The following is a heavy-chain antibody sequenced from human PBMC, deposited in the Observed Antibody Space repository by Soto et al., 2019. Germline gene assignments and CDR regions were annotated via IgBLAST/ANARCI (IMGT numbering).Heavy chain of an antibody. V-gene: IGHV1-3*01. Sequence: GASVKVSCKASGYTFTSYAMHWVRQDPGQRLEWMGWINAGNGNTKYSQKFQGRVTITRDTSASTAYMELSSLRSEDTAVYYCARMFFGDYYYYGMDVWGQGTTVTVSS. D-gene: IGHD3-10*02. J-gene: IGHJ6*02. CDR1: GYTFTSYA. CDR3: ARMFFGDYYYYGMDV. CDR2: INAGNGNT.